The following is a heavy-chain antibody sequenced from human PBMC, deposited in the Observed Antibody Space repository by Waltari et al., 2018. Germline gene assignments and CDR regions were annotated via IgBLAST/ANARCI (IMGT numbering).Heavy chain of an antibody. CDR1: GFPSSDSF. CDR3: ARGPYNFWSGYSFEY. CDR2: IHSGGST. V-gene: IGHV3-53*02. D-gene: IGHD3-3*01. Sequence: EVQLVETGGGLIQPGGSLRLSWAASGFPSSDSFMTWVRQAPGKGLKWVSLIHSGGSTCYADSVKGRFTISRDYSKNTLYLQMNSLRAEDSALYYCARGPYNFWSGYSFEYWGQGTLVTVSS. J-gene: IGHJ4*02.